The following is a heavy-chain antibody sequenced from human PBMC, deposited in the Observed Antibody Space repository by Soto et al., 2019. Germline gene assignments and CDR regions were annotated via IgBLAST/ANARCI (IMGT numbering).Heavy chain of an antibody. CDR3: ASFYCSSTSCARDRFDP. D-gene: IGHD2-2*01. CDR2: ISAYNGNT. J-gene: IGHJ5*02. V-gene: IGHV1-18*01. CDR1: GYTFTSYG. Sequence: ASVPVSCKASGYTFTSYGISWVRQAPGQGLEWMGWISAYNGNTNYAQKLQGRVTMTTDTSTSTAYMELRSLRSDDTAVYYCASFYCSSTSCARDRFDPWGQGTLVTVS.